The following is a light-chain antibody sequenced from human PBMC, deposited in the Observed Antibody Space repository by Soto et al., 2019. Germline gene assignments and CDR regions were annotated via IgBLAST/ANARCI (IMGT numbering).Light chain of an antibody. CDR2: SNN. J-gene: IGLJ2*01. CDR3: AAWDDSLNGVV. Sequence: QSVLTQPPSASGTPGQRVTISCSGSSSNIGSNTVNWYQHLPGTAPKLLIYSNNQWPSGVPDRFSGSKSGTSASLAISGLQSEDEADYSCAAWDDSLNGVVFGGGTKVTVL. CDR1: SSNIGSNT. V-gene: IGLV1-44*01.